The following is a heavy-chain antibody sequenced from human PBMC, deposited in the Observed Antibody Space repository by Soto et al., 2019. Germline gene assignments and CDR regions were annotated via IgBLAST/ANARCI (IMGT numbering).Heavy chain of an antibody. CDR1: GFTFSSYG. CDR3: ARDSHWIQLWQYYYDSSGYYPPGHYYGTDV. J-gene: IGHJ6*02. V-gene: IGHV3-33*01. CDR2: IWYDGSNK. Sequence: GGSLRLSCAASGFTFSSYGMHWVRQAPGKGLEWVAVIWYDGSNKYYADSVKGRFTISRDNSKNTLYLQMNSLRAEDTAVYYCARDSHWIQLWQYYYDSSGYYPPGHYYGTDVWGQGTTVTVSS. D-gene: IGHD3-22*01.